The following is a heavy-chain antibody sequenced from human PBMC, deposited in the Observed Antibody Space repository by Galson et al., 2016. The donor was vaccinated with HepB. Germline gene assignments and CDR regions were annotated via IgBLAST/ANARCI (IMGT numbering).Heavy chain of an antibody. Sequence: QVQLQESGPGLVKPSETLSLTCAVSSGSMSSSNWWSWVRQPPGKGLEWIGEIYHSGSTNYNPSLKSRVTIFLDQSKNQFSRRLSSVTAADTAVYYCARASRTGDRCYFDYWGQGTLSPSPQ. CDR3: ARASRTGDRCYFDY. V-gene: IGHV4-4*02. CDR1: SGSMSSSNW. J-gene: IGHJ4*02. D-gene: IGHD1-1*01. CDR2: IYHSGST.